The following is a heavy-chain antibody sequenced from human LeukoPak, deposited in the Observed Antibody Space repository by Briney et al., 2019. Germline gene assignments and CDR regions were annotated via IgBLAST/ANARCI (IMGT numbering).Heavy chain of an antibody. D-gene: IGHD3-16*02. V-gene: IGHV4-30-2*01. J-gene: IGHJ4*02. CDR3: GAAGGVIGQIDY. Sequence: PSETLSLTCAVSGGSITSGGYSWSWIRQPPGKGLEWLGYIYHSGSTYYNPSLKSRVTISVDRSKNQFSLKLSSVTAADTAVYYCGAAGGVIGQIDYWGQGTLVTVSS. CDR1: GGSITSGGYS. CDR2: IYHSGST.